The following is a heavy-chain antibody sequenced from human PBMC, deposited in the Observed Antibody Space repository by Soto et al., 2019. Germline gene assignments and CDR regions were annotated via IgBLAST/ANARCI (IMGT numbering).Heavy chain of an antibody. Sequence: QVQLVQSGAEVKKPGSSVKVSCKASGGTFSSYAISWVRQAPGQGLEWMGGIIPIFGTANYAKKFQGRVTITADESTSTGYMELSSLRSEDNALYYCARDAVSATTPNWKFDYFDYWGPGTLVTVSS. J-gene: IGHJ4*02. D-gene: IGHD1-1*01. CDR1: GGTFSSYA. CDR2: IIPIFGTA. CDR3: ARDAVSATTPNWKFDYFDY. V-gene: IGHV1-69*01.